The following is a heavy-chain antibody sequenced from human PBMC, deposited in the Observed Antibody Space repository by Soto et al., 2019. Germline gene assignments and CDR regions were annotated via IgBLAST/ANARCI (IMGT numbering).Heavy chain of an antibody. V-gene: IGHV3-30-3*01. Sequence: PGGSLRLSCAAPGFTFSSYAMHWVRQAPGKGLEWVAVISYDGSNKYYADSVKGRFTISRDNSKNTLYLQMNSLRAEDTAVYYCARDEQGYFDYWGQGTLITVSS. CDR1: GFTFSSYA. D-gene: IGHD6-13*01. CDR3: ARDEQGYFDY. CDR2: ISYDGSNK. J-gene: IGHJ4*02.